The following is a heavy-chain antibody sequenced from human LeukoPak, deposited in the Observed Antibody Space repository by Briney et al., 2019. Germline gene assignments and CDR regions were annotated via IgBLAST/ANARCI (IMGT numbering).Heavy chain of an antibody. CDR1: GFSVSTFA. CDR3: AKKGDNSFDY. Sequence: GGSLRLSCAVSGFSVSTFAMSWVRQAPGQGLEWVSAINGGDGRTYPADSVKGRFAISRDNSKNTLYLQMNSLRAEDTAVYYCAKKGDNSFDYWGQGTLVTVSS. V-gene: IGHV3-23*01. D-gene: IGHD1-20*01. J-gene: IGHJ4*02. CDR2: INGGDGRT.